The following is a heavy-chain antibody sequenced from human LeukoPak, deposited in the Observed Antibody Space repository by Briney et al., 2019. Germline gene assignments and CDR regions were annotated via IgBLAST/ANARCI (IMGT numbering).Heavy chain of an antibody. CDR1: GFTFSNYG. CDR2: ISRSGSTI. CDR3: ARPTWTNYMDV. V-gene: IGHV3-48*04. J-gene: IGHJ6*03. D-gene: IGHD3/OR15-3a*01. Sequence: QPGGSLRLSCAASGFTFSNYGMSWVRQAPGKGLEWVSYISRSGSTIFYADSVKGRFTISRDNAKNSVSLQMNSLRAEDTAVYFCARPTWTNYMDVWGKGTAVTISS.